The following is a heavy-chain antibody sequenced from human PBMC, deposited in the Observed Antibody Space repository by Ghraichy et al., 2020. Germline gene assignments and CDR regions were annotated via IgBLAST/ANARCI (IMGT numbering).Heavy chain of an antibody. CDR3: ARGQWFGESPIGY. CDR2: IDYSGTT. D-gene: IGHD3-10*01. Sequence: SETLSLTCTVSGGSVSSGRYFWSWVRQPPGQGLEWIGYIDYSGTTKYSPSLKSRVTISVDTSKKQFSLKLSSVTAADTAVYYCARGQWFGESPIGYWGQGTLVTVSS. V-gene: IGHV4-61*01. CDR1: GGSVSSGRYF. J-gene: IGHJ4*02.